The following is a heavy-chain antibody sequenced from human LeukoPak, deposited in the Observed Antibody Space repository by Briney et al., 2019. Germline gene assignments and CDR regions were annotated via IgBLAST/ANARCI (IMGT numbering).Heavy chain of an antibody. J-gene: IGHJ6*02. CDR1: GYTFTSYG. Sequence: ASVKVSCKASGYTFTSYGISWVRQAPGQGLEWMGWISAYNGNTNYAQKLQGRVTMATDTSTSTAYTELRSLRSDDTAVYYCAREQWLDYYYGMDVWGQGTTVTVSS. CDR3: AREQWLDYYYGMDV. CDR2: ISAYNGNT. D-gene: IGHD6-19*01. V-gene: IGHV1-18*01.